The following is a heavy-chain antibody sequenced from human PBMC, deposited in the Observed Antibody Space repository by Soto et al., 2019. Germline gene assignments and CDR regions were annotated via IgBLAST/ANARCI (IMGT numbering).Heavy chain of an antibody. CDR2: ISGSGGST. J-gene: IGHJ4*02. Sequence: PGGSLRLSCAASGFTFSSYAMSWVRQAPGKGLGWVSAISGSGGSTYYADSVKGRFTISRDNAKNSLYLQMNSLRAEDTAVYYCARGGCSGGSCPNRGYGYWGQGTLVTVSS. V-gene: IGHV3-23*01. CDR1: GFTFSSYA. D-gene: IGHD2-15*01. CDR3: ARGGCSGGSCPNRGYGY.